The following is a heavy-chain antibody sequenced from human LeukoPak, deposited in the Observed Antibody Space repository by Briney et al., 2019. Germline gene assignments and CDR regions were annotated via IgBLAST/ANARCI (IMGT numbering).Heavy chain of an antibody. CDR3: ARDLVRGSRSVEGFDY. J-gene: IGHJ4*02. CDR2: INPSGGST. D-gene: IGHD6-6*01. V-gene: IGHV1-46*01. CDR1: GYTFTSYY. Sequence: GASVKVSCKASGYTFTSYYMHWVRQAPGQGLEWMGIINPSGGSTSYAQKFQGRVTMTRDTSTSTVYMELSSLRSEDTAVYYCARDLVRGSRSVEGFDYWGQGTLVTVSS.